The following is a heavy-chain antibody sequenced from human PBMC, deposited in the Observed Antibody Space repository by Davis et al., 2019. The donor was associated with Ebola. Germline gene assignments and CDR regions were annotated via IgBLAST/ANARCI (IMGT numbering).Heavy chain of an antibody. CDR1: GFTFSDYY. V-gene: IGHV3-11*01. D-gene: IGHD3-16*01. CDR2: ISSSGSTI. J-gene: IGHJ4*02. Sequence: GESLKISCAASGFTFSDYYMSWIRQAPGKGLEWVSNISSSGSTIYYADSVKGRFTISRDNAKNSLYLQMNSLRAEDTAVYYCARAPLVMDYWGQGTLVTVSS. CDR3: ARAPLVMDY.